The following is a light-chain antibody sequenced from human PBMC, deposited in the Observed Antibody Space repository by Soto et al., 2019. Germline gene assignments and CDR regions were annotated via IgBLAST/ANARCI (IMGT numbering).Light chain of an antibody. Sequence: QSVLTQPASVSGFPGQSITISCTGTSSDVGGYNYVSWYQQHPGKAPQLILYEVSNRPSGLSIRFSASKSGNTASLTISGLQAEDEADYYCCSFTTSSTLVFGTGTKLTVL. V-gene: IGLV2-14*01. J-gene: IGLJ1*01. CDR2: EVS. CDR1: SSDVGGYNY. CDR3: CSFTTSSTLV.